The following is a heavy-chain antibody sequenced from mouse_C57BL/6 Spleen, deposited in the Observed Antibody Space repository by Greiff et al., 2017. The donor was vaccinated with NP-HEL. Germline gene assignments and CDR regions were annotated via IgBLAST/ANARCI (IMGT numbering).Heavy chain of an antibody. CDR1: FYTFPRYW. CDR3: ARRGYGNYLYYAMDY. Sequence: QVQLQQPGTELVKPWASVPLSFTSSFYTFPRYWMHWVKQMPGQGLEWIGNINPSNGGTNYNEKFKSKATLTVDKSSSTAYMQLSSLTSEDSAVYYCARRGYGNYLYYAMDYWGQGTSVTVSS. J-gene: IGHJ4*01. CDR2: INPSNGGT. D-gene: IGHD2-10*02. V-gene: IGHV1-53*01.